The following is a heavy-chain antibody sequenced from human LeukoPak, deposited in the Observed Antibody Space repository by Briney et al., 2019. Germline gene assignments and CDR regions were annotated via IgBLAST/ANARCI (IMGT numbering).Heavy chain of an antibody. J-gene: IGHJ3*02. Sequence: SQTLSLTCTVSGGSISSGGNYWSWIRQHPGKGLEWIGYLSKSGNTNYSPPLKSRVTIFGDTSQNQFFLKLSSVTAADTAVYYCARARYVNSFYAFDIWGQGTLVTVSS. D-gene: IGHD3-9*01. CDR2: LSKSGNT. CDR3: ARARYVNSFYAFDI. V-gene: IGHV4-61*08. CDR1: GGSISSGGNY.